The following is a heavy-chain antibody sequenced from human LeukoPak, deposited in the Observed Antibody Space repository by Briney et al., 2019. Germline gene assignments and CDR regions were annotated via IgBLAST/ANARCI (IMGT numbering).Heavy chain of an antibody. D-gene: IGHD4-23*01. V-gene: IGHV4-61*03. CDR3: ARAYGPNSPLY. CDR1: AGSVSSGNYY. Sequence: SEILSLTCTVSAGSVSSGNYYWHWIRQPPGAGLEWIGFIYYIGTTNYNPSLKSRVTISVDTSKNHFSLKLTSVTAADTAVYYCARAYGPNSPLYWGQGTLVTVSS. CDR2: IYYIGTT. J-gene: IGHJ4*02.